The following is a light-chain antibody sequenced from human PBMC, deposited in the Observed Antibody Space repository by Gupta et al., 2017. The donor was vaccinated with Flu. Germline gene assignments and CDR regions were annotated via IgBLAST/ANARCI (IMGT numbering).Light chain of an antibody. J-gene: IGKJ4*01. V-gene: IGKV3-11*01. CDR2: VAS. CDR3: QQRSKWPLT. Sequence: RAFLSCRASQTITTINELGWYQQKAGQAPILLISVASNRATGTPARFRCSGSGTDFTLTISSLEPEDFAFYYCQQRSKWPLTFGGGTKVEMK. CDR1: QTITTINE.